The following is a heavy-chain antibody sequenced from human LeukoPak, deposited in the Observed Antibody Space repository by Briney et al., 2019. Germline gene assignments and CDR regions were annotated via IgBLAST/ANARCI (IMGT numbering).Heavy chain of an antibody. J-gene: IGHJ4*02. V-gene: IGHV3-9*01. CDR3: AKDALHSTTYYYDSSGYPDY. CDR2: ISWNSGSI. Sequence: GGSLRLSCAASGFTFDDYAMHWVRQAPGKGLEWDSGISWNSGSIGYADSVKGRFTISRDNAKNSLYLQMNSLRAEDTALYYCAKDALHSTTYYYDSSGYPDYWGQGTLVTVSS. CDR1: GFTFDDYA. D-gene: IGHD3-22*01.